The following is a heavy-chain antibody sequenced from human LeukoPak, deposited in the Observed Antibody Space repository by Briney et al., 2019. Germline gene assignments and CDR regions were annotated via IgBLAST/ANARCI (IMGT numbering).Heavy chain of an antibody. CDR3: ASFNYYDSSGYINY. CDR2: IWYDGSNK. CDR1: GFTFSSYG. Sequence: GGSLRLSCAASGFTFSSYGMHWVRQAPGKGLEWVAVIWYDGSNKYYGDSVKGRFTISRDNSKNSLYLQMNSLRAEDTAVYYCASFNYYDSSGYINYWGQGTLVTVSS. D-gene: IGHD3-22*01. J-gene: IGHJ4*02. V-gene: IGHV3-33*01.